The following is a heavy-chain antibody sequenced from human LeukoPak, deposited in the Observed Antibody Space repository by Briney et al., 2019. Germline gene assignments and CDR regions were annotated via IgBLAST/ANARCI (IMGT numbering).Heavy chain of an antibody. CDR3: VKDRPTYGSGSPIDF. V-gene: IGHV3-23*01. CDR2: VTGGGGST. D-gene: IGHD3-10*01. CDR1: GFTFSSYA. Sequence: GGSLRLSCAASGFTFSSYAMSWVRQAPGKGLEWLSAVTGGGGSTYYADSVKGRFTISRDNSRNTLYLQLNSLRAEDTALYFCVKDRPTYGSGSPIDFWGQGTLVTVSS. J-gene: IGHJ4*02.